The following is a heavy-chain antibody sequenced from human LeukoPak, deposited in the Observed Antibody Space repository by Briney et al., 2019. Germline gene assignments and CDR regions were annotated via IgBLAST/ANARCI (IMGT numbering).Heavy chain of an antibody. J-gene: IGHJ5*02. CDR1: GFTFSSYA. CDR2: ISYDGSNK. V-gene: IGHV3-30*04. Sequence: GGSLRLSCAASGFTFSSYAMHWVRQAPGKGLEWVAVISYDGSNKYYADSVKGRFTISRDNYKNTVYLQMNNLRAEDTAVYYCAKDLGWIQLWFPGSQGTLVTVSS. D-gene: IGHD5-18*01. CDR3: AKDLGWIQLWFP.